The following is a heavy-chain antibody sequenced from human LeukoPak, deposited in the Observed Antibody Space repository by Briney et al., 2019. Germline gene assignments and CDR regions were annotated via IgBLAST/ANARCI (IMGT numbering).Heavy chain of an antibody. CDR3: AKDGSYGSSWYFYFDY. V-gene: IGHV3-23*01. CDR2: ISSTGGTT. Sequence: GGSLRLSCAASGFTFSSYAMSWVRLAPGKGLEWVSSISSTGGTTYYADAVKGRFTTSRDNSKNTLYLEMNSLRAEDTAAYLCAKDGSYGSSWYFYFDYWGQGTLVSVSS. J-gene: IGHJ4*02. CDR1: GFTFSSYA. D-gene: IGHD2-15*01.